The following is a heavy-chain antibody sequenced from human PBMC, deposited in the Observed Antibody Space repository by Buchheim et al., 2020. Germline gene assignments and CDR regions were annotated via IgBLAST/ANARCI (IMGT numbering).Heavy chain of an antibody. CDR2: IWYDGSNK. Sequence: QVQLVESGGGVVQPGRSLRLSCAASGFTFSSYGMHWVRQAPGKGLEWVAVIWYDGSNKYYADSVKGRFTISRDNSKNTLYLQMNSLRAEDTAVYYCARRGSSSSRDYYYYYGMDVWGQGTT. V-gene: IGHV3-33*01. J-gene: IGHJ6*02. CDR3: ARRGSSSSRDYYYYYGMDV. D-gene: IGHD6-6*01. CDR1: GFTFSSYG.